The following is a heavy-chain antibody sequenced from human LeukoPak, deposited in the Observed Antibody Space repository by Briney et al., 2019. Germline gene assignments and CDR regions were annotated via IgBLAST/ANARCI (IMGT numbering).Heavy chain of an antibody. J-gene: IGHJ4*02. Sequence: GGSLRLSCAASGFTFSSYGMHWVRQAPGKGLEWVAFIRYDGSNKYYADSVKGRFTISRDNSKNTLYLQMNSLRAADTAVYYCARGLYSSGWYSLYRLGYWGQGTLVTVSS. CDR1: GFTFSSYG. V-gene: IGHV3-30*02. CDR3: ARGLYSSGWYSLYRLGY. CDR2: IRYDGSNK. D-gene: IGHD6-19*01.